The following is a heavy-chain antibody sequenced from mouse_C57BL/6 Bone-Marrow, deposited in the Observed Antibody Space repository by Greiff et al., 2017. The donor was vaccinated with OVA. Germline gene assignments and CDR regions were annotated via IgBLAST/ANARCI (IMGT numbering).Heavy chain of an antibody. D-gene: IGHD1-1*01. CDR3: ARCPYYGSSYTLYFDV. CDR2: IRNKANGYTT. J-gene: IGHJ1*03. Sequence: EVKLMESGGGLVQPGGSLSLSCAASGFTFTDYYMSWVRQPPGKALEWLGFIRNKANGYTTEYSASVKGRFTISRDNSQSILYLQMNALRAEDSATYYCARCPYYGSSYTLYFDVWGTGTTVTVSS. V-gene: IGHV7-3*01. CDR1: GFTFTDYY.